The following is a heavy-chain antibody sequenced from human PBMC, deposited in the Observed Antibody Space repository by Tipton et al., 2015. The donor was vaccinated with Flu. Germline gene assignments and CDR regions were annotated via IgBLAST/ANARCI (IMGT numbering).Heavy chain of an antibody. CDR1: GYSISSGYF. CDR3: ARQHDYVWGSYRRDDY. V-gene: IGHV4-38-2*02. J-gene: IGHJ4*02. Sequence: LRLSCTVSGYSISSGYFWGWIRQPPGKGLEWIGSIYHSGSTYYNPSLKSRVTISVDTSKNQFSLKLSSVTAADTAVYYCARQHDYVWGSYRRDDYWGQGTLVTVSS. D-gene: IGHD3-16*02. CDR2: IYHSGST.